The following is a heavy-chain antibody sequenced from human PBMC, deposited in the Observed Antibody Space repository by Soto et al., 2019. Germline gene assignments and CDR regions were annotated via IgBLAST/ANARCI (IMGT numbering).Heavy chain of an antibody. CDR3: AADVLTYGNGGYFFDGFDT. D-gene: IGHD2-21*01. CDR2: IIPIFGTA. CDR1: GGTFSSYA. V-gene: IGHV1-69*05. J-gene: IGHJ3*02. Sequence: SVKVSCKASGGTFSSYAISWVRQAPGQGLEWMGGIIPIFGTANYAQKFQGRVTIKRDMTTDTVYMELSSLSSEDSAVFFCAADVLTYGNGGYFFDGFDTWGRGTKVTVSS.